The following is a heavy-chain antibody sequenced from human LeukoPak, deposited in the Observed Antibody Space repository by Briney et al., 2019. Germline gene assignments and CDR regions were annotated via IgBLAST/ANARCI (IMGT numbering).Heavy chain of an antibody. CDR3: ARLGYYYDSSGYYPGNY. V-gene: IGHV1-18*01. CDR1: GYSFTSFA. Sequence: GASVKVSCKASGYSFTSFAISWVRQAPGQGLEWMGWISAYNGNTNYAQKFQGRVTMTTDTSTSTAYMELRSLRSDDSAVYYCARLGYYYDSSGYYPGNYWGQGTLVTVSS. CDR2: ISAYNGNT. D-gene: IGHD3-22*01. J-gene: IGHJ4*02.